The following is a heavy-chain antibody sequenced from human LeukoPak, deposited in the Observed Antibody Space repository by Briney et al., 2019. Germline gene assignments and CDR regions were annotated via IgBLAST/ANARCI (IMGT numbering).Heavy chain of an antibody. D-gene: IGHD4-17*01. J-gene: IGHJ6*02. CDR2: INPNSGGT. CDR3: ARGMTTVTTPGYYYYGMDV. Sequence: ASVKVSCKASGYTFTGYYMHWVRQAPRQGLEWMGWINPNSGGTNYAQKFQGWVTMTRDTSISTAYMELSRLRSDDTAVYYCARGMTTVTTPGYYYYGMDVWGQGTTVTVSS. V-gene: IGHV1-2*04. CDR1: GYTFTGYY.